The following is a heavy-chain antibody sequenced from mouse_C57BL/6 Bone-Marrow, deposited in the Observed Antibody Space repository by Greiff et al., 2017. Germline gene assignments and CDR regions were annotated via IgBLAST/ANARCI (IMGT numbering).Heavy chain of an antibody. D-gene: IGHD2-1*01. J-gene: IGHJ1*03. Sequence: VQLKESGAELVKPGASVKLSCTASGFNIKDYYMHWVKQRTEQGLEWIGRIDPEDGETKDAPKFQGKAHLPDDTSSNTAYLQLCSLISEDTAVYYCARDGNYWYFDVWGTGTTVTVSS. CDR3: ARDGNYWYFDV. CDR1: GFNIKDYY. V-gene: IGHV14-2*01. CDR2: IDPEDGET.